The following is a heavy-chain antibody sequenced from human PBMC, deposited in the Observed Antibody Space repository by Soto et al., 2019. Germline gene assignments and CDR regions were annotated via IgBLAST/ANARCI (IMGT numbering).Heavy chain of an antibody. CDR1: GFTFSSYG. CDR3: AKDDARSYYDSSGYYDY. Sequence: LSLTCAASGFTFSSYGMHWVRQAPGKGLEWVAVISYDGSNKYYADSVKGRFTISRDNSKNTLYLQMNSLRAEDTAVYYCAKDDARSYYDSSGYYDYWGQGTLVTVSS. CDR2: ISYDGSNK. J-gene: IGHJ4*02. D-gene: IGHD3-22*01. V-gene: IGHV3-30*18.